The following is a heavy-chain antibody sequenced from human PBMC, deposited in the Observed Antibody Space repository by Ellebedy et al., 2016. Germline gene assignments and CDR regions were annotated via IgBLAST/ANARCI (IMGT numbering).Heavy chain of an antibody. Sequence: GESLKISCAASGFTFSSYWMSWVRQAPGKGLEWLSYISRDGGATYYADSVKGRFTISRDNAKNSLYLQMNSLRAEDTAVYYCARGDDVIGRQLALDYWGQGTLVTVSS. CDR2: ISRDGGAT. CDR1: GFTFSSYW. D-gene: IGHD6-13*01. J-gene: IGHJ4*02. CDR3: ARGDDVIGRQLALDY. V-gene: IGHV3-48*04.